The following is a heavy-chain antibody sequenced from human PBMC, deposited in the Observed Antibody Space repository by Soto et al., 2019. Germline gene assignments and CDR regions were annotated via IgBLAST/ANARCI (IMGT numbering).Heavy chain of an antibody. J-gene: IGHJ3*02. V-gene: IGHV3-21*01. CDR1: GFTFSSYS. Sequence: EVQLVESGGGLVKTGGSLRLSCAASGFTFSSYSMNWVRQAPGKGLEWVSSISSSSSYIYYADSVKGRFTISRDNAKNSLYLQMNSLRAEDTAVYYCAREGRSVRGVIRDAFDIWGQGTMVTVSS. CDR3: AREGRSVRGVIRDAFDI. CDR2: ISSSSSYI. D-gene: IGHD3-10*01.